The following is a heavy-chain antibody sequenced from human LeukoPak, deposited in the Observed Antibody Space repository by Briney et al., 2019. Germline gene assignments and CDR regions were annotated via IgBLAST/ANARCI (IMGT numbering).Heavy chain of an antibody. D-gene: IGHD3-22*01. Sequence: PGGSLRLSCAASGFTFSSYGMHWVRQAPGKGLEWVAVISYDGSNKYYADSVKGRFTISRDNSKNTLSLQMNSLRTEDTAVYYCARDPDSSGYYVFDYWGQGTLVTVSS. V-gene: IGHV3-30*03. J-gene: IGHJ4*02. CDR2: ISYDGSNK. CDR3: ARDPDSSGYYVFDY. CDR1: GFTFSSYG.